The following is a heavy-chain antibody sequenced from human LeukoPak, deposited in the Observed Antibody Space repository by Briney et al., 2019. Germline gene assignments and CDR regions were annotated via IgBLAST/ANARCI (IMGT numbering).Heavy chain of an antibody. Sequence: GGSLRLSCAASGFTFSSYAMSWVRQAPGKGLEWVSAISGSGGSTYYADSVKGRFTISRDNSKNTLYLQMNSLRAEDTAVYYCAKDPSPIAAAGANWSDPWGQGTLVTVSS. CDR2: ISGSGGST. J-gene: IGHJ5*02. D-gene: IGHD6-13*01. CDR3: AKDPSPIAAAGANWSDP. CDR1: GFTFSSYA. V-gene: IGHV3-23*01.